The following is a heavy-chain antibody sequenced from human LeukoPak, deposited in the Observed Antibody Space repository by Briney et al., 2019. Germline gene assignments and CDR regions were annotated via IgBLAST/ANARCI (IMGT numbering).Heavy chain of an antibody. CDR3: ARFERETYSLSSDY. CDR1: GYTFTSYG. Sequence: ASVKVSCKASGYTFTSYGISWVRPAPGQGLEWMGWISAYNGNTNYAQKLQGRVTMTTDTSTSTAYMELRSLRSDDTAVYYCARFERETYSLSSDYWGQGTLVTVSS. V-gene: IGHV1-18*01. CDR2: ISAYNGNT. D-gene: IGHD4-11*01. J-gene: IGHJ4*02.